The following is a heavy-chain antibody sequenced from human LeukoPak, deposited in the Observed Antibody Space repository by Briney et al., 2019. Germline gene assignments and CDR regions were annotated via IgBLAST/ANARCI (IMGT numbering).Heavy chain of an antibody. D-gene: IGHD1-26*01. V-gene: IGHV4-59*08. CDR3: ARLSWEPGVYFDY. CDR1: GGSISSYY. J-gene: IGHJ4*02. CDR2: IYYSGST. Sequence: PSETLSLTCTVSGGSISSYYWSWIRQPPGKGLEWIGYIYYSGSTNYNPSLKSRVTISVDTSKNQFSLKLSSVTAADTAVYYCARLSWEPGVYFDYWGQGTLVTVSS.